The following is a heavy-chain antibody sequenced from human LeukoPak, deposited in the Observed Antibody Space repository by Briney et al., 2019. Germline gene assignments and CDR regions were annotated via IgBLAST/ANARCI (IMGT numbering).Heavy chain of an antibody. J-gene: IGHJ4*02. CDR1: GGSISSYY. CDR2: IYYSGNT. V-gene: IGHV4-59*01. D-gene: IGHD1-26*01. Sequence: SETLSLTCTVSGGSISSYYWNWIWQPPGKGLEWIAYIYYSGNTNYNPSLKSRVTISVDTSKNQFSLKLSSVTAADTAVYYCARDVGATPGYFDYWGQGTLVTVSS. CDR3: ARDVGATPGYFDY.